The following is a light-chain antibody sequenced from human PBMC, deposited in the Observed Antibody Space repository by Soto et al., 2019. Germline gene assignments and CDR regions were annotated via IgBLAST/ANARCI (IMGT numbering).Light chain of an antibody. CDR2: GAS. Sequence: EIWLTQSPGTLSLSPGVRATHSCTASQSVSSRYLDWYQQKPGQAPRLLIYGASSRATGIPDRFSGSGSGTDFTITISRMENEDFEVYYCQQYNNWPRTFGQGTKVDIK. V-gene: IGKV3-20*01. CDR1: QSVSSRY. J-gene: IGKJ1*01. CDR3: QQYNNWPRT.